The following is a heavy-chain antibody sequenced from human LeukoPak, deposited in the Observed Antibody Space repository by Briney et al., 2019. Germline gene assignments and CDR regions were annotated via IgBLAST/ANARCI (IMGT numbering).Heavy chain of an antibody. Sequence: GRSLRLSCAASGFTFEDYAMHWVRQAPGKGLEWVSGISWNSGSIGYADSVKGRFTISRDNAKNSLYLQMNSLRTEDTALYYCTRDPYDSSGDFGRYFEHWGQGTLVTVSS. CDR1: GFTFEDYA. D-gene: IGHD3-22*01. J-gene: IGHJ4*02. CDR2: ISWNSGSI. V-gene: IGHV3-9*01. CDR3: TRDPYDSSGDFGRYFEH.